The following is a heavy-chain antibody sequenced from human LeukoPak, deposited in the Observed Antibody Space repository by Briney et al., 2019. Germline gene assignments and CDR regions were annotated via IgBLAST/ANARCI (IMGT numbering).Heavy chain of an antibody. V-gene: IGHV1-69*13. D-gene: IGHD2-15*01. J-gene: IGHJ4*02. CDR2: IIPIFGTA. CDR3: ARRFSWRAAEFDY. Sequence: SVKVSCKASGGTFSSYAISWVRQAPGQGLEWMGGIIPIFGTANYAQKFQGRVTITADESTSTAYMELSSLRSEDTAVYYCARRFSWRAAEFDYWGQGTLVIVSS. CDR1: GGTFSSYA.